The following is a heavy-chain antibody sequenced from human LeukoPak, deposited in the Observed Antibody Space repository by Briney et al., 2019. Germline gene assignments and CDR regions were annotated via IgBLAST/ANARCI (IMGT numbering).Heavy chain of an antibody. CDR3: ARGLLAAAGAEYFQH. J-gene: IGHJ1*01. V-gene: IGHV4-34*01. D-gene: IGHD6-13*01. Sequence: SETLSLTCAVYGGSFSGYYWSWIRQPPGKGLEWLGEINHSGSTNYNPSLKSRVTISVDTSKNQFSLKLSSVTAADTAVYYCARGLLAAAGAEYFQHWGQGTLVTVSS. CDR2: INHSGST. CDR1: GGSFSGYY.